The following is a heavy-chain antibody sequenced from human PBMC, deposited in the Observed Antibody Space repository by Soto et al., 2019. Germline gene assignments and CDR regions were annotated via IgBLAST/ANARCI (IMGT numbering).Heavy chain of an antibody. CDR3: ARQNDYGDYVSYFQH. CDR2: MKPNSGNT. D-gene: IGHD4-17*01. V-gene: IGHV1-8*01. J-gene: IGHJ1*01. Sequence: ASAKVSCKASGYTFTSYDINWVRQATGQGLEWMGWMKPNSGNTGYAQKFQGRVTMTRNTSISTAYMELSSLRSEDTAVYYCARQNDYGDYVSYFQHWGQGTLVTVSS. CDR1: GYTFTSYD.